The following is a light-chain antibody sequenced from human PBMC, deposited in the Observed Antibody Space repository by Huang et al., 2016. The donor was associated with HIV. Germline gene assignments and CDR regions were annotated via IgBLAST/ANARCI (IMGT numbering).Light chain of an antibody. V-gene: IGKV3-15*01. J-gene: IGKJ2*01. Sequence: EIMMTQSPATLSVSPGESATLSCRASPSVSSHLAWYQQKPGQAPRLLIYDASTRATGIPVRFSGSGSGTEFTLTISSLQSEDFAVYFCQQYDNWPYTFGQGTKLEIK. CDR2: DAS. CDR1: PSVSSH. CDR3: QQYDNWPYT.